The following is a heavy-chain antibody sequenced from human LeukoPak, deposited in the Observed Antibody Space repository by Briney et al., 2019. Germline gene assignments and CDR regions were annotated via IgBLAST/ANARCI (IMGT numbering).Heavy chain of an antibody. J-gene: IGHJ4*02. CDR3: ARGHSSGWYDQYYFDH. CDR2: ISSSSSTI. Sequence: GGSLRLSCAASGFTFSSYSMNWVRQAPGKGLEWVSYISSSSSTIYYADSVKGRFTISRDNAKNSVYLQMNSLRAEDTAVYYCARGHSSGWYDQYYFDHWGQGTPVTVSS. D-gene: IGHD6-19*01. V-gene: IGHV3-48*04. CDR1: GFTFSSYS.